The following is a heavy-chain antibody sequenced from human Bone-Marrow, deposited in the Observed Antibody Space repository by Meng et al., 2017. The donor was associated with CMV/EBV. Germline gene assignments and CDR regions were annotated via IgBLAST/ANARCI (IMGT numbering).Heavy chain of an antibody. D-gene: IGHD2-2*03. CDR2: ISYDGSNK. CDR1: GFIFSSYA. Sequence: GESLKISCAASGFIFSSYAMSWVRQAPGKGLEWVAVISYDGSNKYYADSVKGRFTISRDNSKNTLYLQMNSLRAEDTAVYYCARDGYCSSTSCYYYYGMDVWGQGTTVTVSS. J-gene: IGHJ6*02. V-gene: IGHV3-30*04. CDR3: ARDGYCSSTSCYYYYGMDV.